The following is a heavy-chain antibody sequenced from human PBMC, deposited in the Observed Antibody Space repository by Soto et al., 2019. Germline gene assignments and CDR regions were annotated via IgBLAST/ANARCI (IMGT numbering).Heavy chain of an antibody. Sequence: HPVGSLRLSCAASGFTFSSYAMSWVRQAPGKGLEWVSAISGSGDLTYYADSVKGRSTISRDNSKNTLYLQMSSLRADDTAVYYCVKEIRIFGVVVFDYWGQGTLVTVSS. V-gene: IGHV3-23*01. CDR2: ISGSGDLT. CDR3: VKEIRIFGVVVFDY. CDR1: GFTFSSYA. D-gene: IGHD3-3*01. J-gene: IGHJ4*02.